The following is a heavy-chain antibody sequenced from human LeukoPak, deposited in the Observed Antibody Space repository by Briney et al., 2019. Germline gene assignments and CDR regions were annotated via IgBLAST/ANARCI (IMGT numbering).Heavy chain of an antibody. CDR2: ISGSGGST. D-gene: IGHD6-19*01. CDR1: GFTFSSYW. Sequence: GGSLRLSCAASGFTFSSYWMNWVRQAPGKGLEWVSVISGSGGSTYYADSVKGRFTISRDNSKNTLYLQMNSLRAEDTAVYYCAKLPVFLGGWYDCWGQGTLVTVSS. J-gene: IGHJ4*02. V-gene: IGHV3-23*01. CDR3: AKLPVFLGGWYDC.